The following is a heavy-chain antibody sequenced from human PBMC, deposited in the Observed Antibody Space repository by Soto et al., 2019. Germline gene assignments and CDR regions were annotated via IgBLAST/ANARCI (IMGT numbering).Heavy chain of an antibody. CDR1: GRTFSSYA. J-gene: IGHJ3*02. Sequence: SVKVSAKASGRTFSSYAISWVRQSSGQGLEWMGGIIPIFGTANYAHKFQGSLTFTADEFTSTAHMELSRLRSEGTAGHYCAREGRLLEWLSQNNDAFDIWGRVXMVA. CDR3: AREGRLLEWLSQNNDAFDI. D-gene: IGHD3-3*01. CDR2: IIPIFGTA. V-gene: IGHV1-69*13.